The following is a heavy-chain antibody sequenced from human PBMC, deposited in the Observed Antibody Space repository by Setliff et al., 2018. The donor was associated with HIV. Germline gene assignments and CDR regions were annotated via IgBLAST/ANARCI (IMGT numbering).Heavy chain of an antibody. CDR2: ISSGSTTI. V-gene: IGHV3-48*01. Sequence: GGSLRLSCAASGFTFSRFSMNWVRQAPGKGLEWVSYISSGSTTIYYADSVKGRFTISRDNARNSLYLQMNSLRAEDTAVYYCARVFQSYFFDFWGQGTLVTVSS. J-gene: IGHJ4*02. CDR3: ARVFQSYFFDF. D-gene: IGHD3-3*01. CDR1: GFTFSRFS.